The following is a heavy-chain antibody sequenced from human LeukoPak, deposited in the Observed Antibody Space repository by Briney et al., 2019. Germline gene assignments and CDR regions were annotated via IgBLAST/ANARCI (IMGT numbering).Heavy chain of an antibody. CDR3: ASGGIYYGAAFDF. Sequence: GGSLRLSCAASGFTFSSYEMNWVRQAPGKGLEWVSYISSSGSTIYYADSVKGRFTISRDNAKNSLYLQMNSLRAEDTALYYCASGGIYYGAAFDFWGQGSLVTVSA. D-gene: IGHD1-26*01. CDR2: ISSSGSTI. J-gene: IGHJ4*02. CDR1: GFTFSSYE. V-gene: IGHV3-48*03.